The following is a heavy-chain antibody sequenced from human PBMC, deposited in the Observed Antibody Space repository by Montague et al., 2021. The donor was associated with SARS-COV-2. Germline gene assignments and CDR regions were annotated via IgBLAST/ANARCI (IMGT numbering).Heavy chain of an antibody. V-gene: IGHV3-23*01. Sequence: SLRLSCAASGFTFSSYAMNWVCQAPGQGLEWVSPISGSGGSTYYADSVKGRFTISRDNSKNTLYLQMNSLRAEDTAVYYCARVGRSWYHDYYYGMDVWGQGTTVTVSS. D-gene: IGHD6-13*01. J-gene: IGHJ6*02. CDR1: GFTFSSYA. CDR3: ARVGRSWYHDYYYGMDV. CDR2: ISGSGGST.